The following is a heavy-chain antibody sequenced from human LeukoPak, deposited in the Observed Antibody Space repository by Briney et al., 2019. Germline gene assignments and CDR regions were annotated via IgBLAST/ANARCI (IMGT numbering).Heavy chain of an antibody. CDR1: GFTFDDYG. J-gene: IGHJ4*02. CDR2: INWNGGST. CDR3: ARDLSSSWYETFDY. D-gene: IGHD6-13*01. Sequence: GGSLRLSCAASGFTFDDYGMSWVRQAPGKGLEWVSGINWNGGSTGYADSVKGRFTISRDNAKNSLYLQMNSLRAEDTALYYCARDLSSSWYETFDYWGQGTLVTVSS. V-gene: IGHV3-20*04.